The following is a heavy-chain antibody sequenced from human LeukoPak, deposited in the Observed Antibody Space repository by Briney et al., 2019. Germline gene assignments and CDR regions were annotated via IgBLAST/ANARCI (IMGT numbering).Heavy chain of an antibody. V-gene: IGHV1-2*02. CDR3: ARFEGNRDAFDI. Sequence: WMGWINPNSGGTNYAQKFQGRVTMTRDTSISTAYMELSRLRSDDTAVYYCARFEGNRDAFDIWGQGTMVTVSS. CDR2: INPNSGGT. J-gene: IGHJ3*02. D-gene: IGHD1-14*01.